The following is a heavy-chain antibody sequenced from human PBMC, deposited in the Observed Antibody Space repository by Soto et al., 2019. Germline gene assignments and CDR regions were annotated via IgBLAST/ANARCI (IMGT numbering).Heavy chain of an antibody. CDR2: MNPNSGNT. Sequence: ASVKVSCKASGYTFTSYDINWVRQATGQGLEWMGWMNPNSGNTSYAQKFQGRVTKTRDTSISTAYMELSRLRSDDTAVYYCARDQEYSSSWYWYWFDPWGQGTLVTV. J-gene: IGHJ5*02. CDR3: ARDQEYSSSWYWYWFDP. CDR1: GYTFTSYD. V-gene: IGHV1-8*01. D-gene: IGHD6-13*01.